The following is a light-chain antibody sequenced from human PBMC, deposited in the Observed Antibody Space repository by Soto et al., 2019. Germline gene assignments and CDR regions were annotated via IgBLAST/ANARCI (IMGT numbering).Light chain of an antibody. CDR2: GAS. V-gene: IGKV3D-15*01. J-gene: IGKJ5*01. CDR1: QSVSSN. Sequence: PGEGVTLSCRASQSVSSNYLTWSQHRPGQAPRLLFYGASTRATGIPARFSGSGSGTEFTLTISSLQSEDFAVYYCQQYNNWPPTFGQGTRLEIK. CDR3: QQYNNWPPT.